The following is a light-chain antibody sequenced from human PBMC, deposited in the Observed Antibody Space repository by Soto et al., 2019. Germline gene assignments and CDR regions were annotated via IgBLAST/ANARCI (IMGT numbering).Light chain of an antibody. CDR1: QRISSC. J-gene: IGKJ2*02. CDR2: AAS. Sequence: DIQMTQSPSSLSSSVGARVTITCRARQRISSCLNWSQQKPGNAPTLVIYAASSLQSGIPSRFSGSGSGTDCTLTISSVQPEDCATYYCQQSYSTPRTVGQGTKLEIK. V-gene: IGKV1-39*01. CDR3: QQSYSTPRT.